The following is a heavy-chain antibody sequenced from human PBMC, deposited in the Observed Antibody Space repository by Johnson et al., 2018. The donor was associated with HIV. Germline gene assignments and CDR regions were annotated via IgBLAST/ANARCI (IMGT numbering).Heavy chain of an antibody. V-gene: IGHV3-7*01. J-gene: IGHJ3*01. D-gene: IGHD3-3*01. Sequence: MLLVESGGGVVQPGRSLRLSCAASGFTFSSYGMSWVRQAPGKGLEWVANIKQDGGEQYYVDSVKGRFTISRDNANNLLYLEMNSLRADDTAVYYCARDTAEVIIIHVAFALWGQGTMVAVSS. CDR3: ARDTAEVIIIHVAFAL. CDR1: GFTFSSYG. CDR2: IKQDGGEQ.